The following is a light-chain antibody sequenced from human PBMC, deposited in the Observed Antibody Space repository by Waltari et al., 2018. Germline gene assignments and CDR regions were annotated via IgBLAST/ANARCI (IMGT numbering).Light chain of an antibody. J-gene: IGKJ2*01. Sequence: IQMTQSPSSLSASVGDRVIISCRASQGVRIDVGWYQQKAGKAPKLLIYAARSLQSGVPSRFSGSGSGTDFTLTISSLQPEDFATYYCQQSYSTLPTFGQGTKLEIK. V-gene: IGKV1-39*01. CDR2: AAR. CDR1: QGVRID. CDR3: QQSYSTLPT.